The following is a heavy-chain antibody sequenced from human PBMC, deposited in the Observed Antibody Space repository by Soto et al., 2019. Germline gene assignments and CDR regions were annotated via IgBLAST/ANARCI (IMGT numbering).Heavy chain of an antibody. CDR1: GDSVSSHY. CDR2: LYNDERA. CDR3: AREPLAHSYFDF. Sequence: SETLSLTCTVSGDSVSSHYWSWIRQPAGKGLEWLGRLYNDERANYNPSLKSRVTMSMDTSKNQFSLKLTSVTAADSAVYFCAREPLAHSYFDFWGQGILVTVSS. V-gene: IGHV4-4*07. J-gene: IGHJ4*02.